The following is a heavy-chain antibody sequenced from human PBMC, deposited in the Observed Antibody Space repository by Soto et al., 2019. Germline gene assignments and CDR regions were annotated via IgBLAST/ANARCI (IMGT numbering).Heavy chain of an antibody. D-gene: IGHD4-17*01. J-gene: IGHJ4*02. CDR1: GFTFSSFS. Sequence: EVPLVESGGGLVQPGGSLRLSCAASGFTFSSFSMNWVRQAPGKGLEWVSSISGNSRYIYYADSQKGRFTVSRDNAKNSLYLQMNSLRAEDTAVYYCARDRGDYEGLVPYYFDHWGQGTLVTVSS. CDR3: ARDRGDYEGLVPYYFDH. CDR2: ISGNSRYI. V-gene: IGHV3-21*02.